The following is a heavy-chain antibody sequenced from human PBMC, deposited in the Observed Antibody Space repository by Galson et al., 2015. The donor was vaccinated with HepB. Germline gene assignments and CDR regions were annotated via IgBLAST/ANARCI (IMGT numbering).Heavy chain of an antibody. CDR3: ARPTGGHGHKDY. CDR2: ISSSSSYI. Sequence: SLRLSCAASGFTFSSYSMNWVRQAPGKGLEWVSPISSSSSYIYYIDSVKGRFTISRDNAKNSLYLQMNSLRAEDTAVYYCARPTGGHGHKDYWGQGTLVTASS. V-gene: IGHV3-21*01. J-gene: IGHJ4*02. D-gene: IGHD5-24*01. CDR1: GFTFSSYS.